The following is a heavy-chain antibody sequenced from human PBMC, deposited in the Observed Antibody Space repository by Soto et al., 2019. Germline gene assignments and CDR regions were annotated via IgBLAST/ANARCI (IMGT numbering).Heavy chain of an antibody. CDR3: ARLEAYYDILTGYWYSDY. CDR2: IYPGDSDT. Sequence: GESLKISCKGSGYSFTSYWIGWVRQMPGKGLEWMGIIYPGDSDTRYSPSFQGQVTISADKSISTAYLQWSSLKASDTAMYYCARLEAYYDILTGYWYSDYWGQGTLVTVSS. CDR1: GYSFTSYW. J-gene: IGHJ4*02. V-gene: IGHV5-51*01. D-gene: IGHD3-9*01.